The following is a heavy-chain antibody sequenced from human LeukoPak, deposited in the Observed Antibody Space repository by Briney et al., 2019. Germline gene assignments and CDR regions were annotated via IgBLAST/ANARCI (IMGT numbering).Heavy chain of an antibody. Sequence: ETLSLTCAVSGGSISSGGYSWSWIRQAPGKGLEWVANIKQDGSEKYYVDSVKGRFTISRDNAKNSLYLQMNSLRAEDTAVYYCAREIDYYYGSGCFDYWGQGTLVTVSS. CDR2: IKQDGSEK. J-gene: IGHJ4*02. V-gene: IGHV3-7*01. CDR3: AREIDYYYGSGCFDY. CDR1: GGSISSGGYS. D-gene: IGHD3-10*01.